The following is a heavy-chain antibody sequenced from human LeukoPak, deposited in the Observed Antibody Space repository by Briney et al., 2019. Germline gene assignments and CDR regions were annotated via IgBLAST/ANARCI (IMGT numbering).Heavy chain of an antibody. CDR3: ARLRADHFDY. J-gene: IGHJ4*02. Sequence: PGGSLRLSCAASGFTFSSYATHWVRQAPGKGLEWVAVISNDGTNSYYADSVKGRFTISRDNSQNTLFLQMNGLSAEDTAVFYCARLRADHFDYWGQGTLVSVSS. CDR1: GFTFSSYA. CDR2: ISNDGTNS. V-gene: IGHV3-30-3*01. D-gene: IGHD5-12*01.